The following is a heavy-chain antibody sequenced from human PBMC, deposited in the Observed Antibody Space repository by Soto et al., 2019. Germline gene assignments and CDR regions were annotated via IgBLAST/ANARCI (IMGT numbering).Heavy chain of an antibody. CDR1: GYTFTGYY. Sequence: ASVKVSCKASGYTFTGYYMHWVRQAPGQGLEWMGWINPNSGGTNYAQKFQGRVTMTRDTSISTAYMELSRLRSDDTAVYYCAREREHGARDGYNDAFDIWGQGTMVTVSS. J-gene: IGHJ3*02. D-gene: IGHD5-12*01. CDR3: AREREHGARDGYNDAFDI. CDR2: INPNSGGT. V-gene: IGHV1-2*02.